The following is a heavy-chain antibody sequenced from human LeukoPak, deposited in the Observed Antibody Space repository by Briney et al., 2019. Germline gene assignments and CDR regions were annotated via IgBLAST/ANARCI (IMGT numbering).Heavy chain of an antibody. CDR2: IYYTGST. CDR3: ARVVVHGQSDY. Sequence: PSETLSLTCTVSGGAISSSSYYWSWIRQPPGKGLDWIGYIYYTGSTKYNPSLKNRVTISVDTSKNQFSLELTSVTAADTAVYYCARVVVHGQSDYWGQGTLVTVSS. D-gene: IGHD3-16*02. V-gene: IGHV4-61*01. CDR1: GGAISSSSYY. J-gene: IGHJ4*02.